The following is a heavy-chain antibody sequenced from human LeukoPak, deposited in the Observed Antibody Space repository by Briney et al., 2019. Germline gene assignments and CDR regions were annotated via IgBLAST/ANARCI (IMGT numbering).Heavy chain of an antibody. J-gene: IGHJ6*03. CDR3: ARDPAAYYGSGSYYSYYYYYMDV. CDR2: ISSSSSYI. CDR1: GFTFSSYS. D-gene: IGHD3-10*01. V-gene: IGHV3-21*01. Sequence: GGSLRLSCAASGFTFSSYSMNWVRQAPGKGLEWVSSISSSSSYIYYADSVKGRFTISRDNAKNSLYLQMNSLRAEDTDVYYCARDPAAYYGSGSYYSYYYYYMDVWGKGTTVTVSS.